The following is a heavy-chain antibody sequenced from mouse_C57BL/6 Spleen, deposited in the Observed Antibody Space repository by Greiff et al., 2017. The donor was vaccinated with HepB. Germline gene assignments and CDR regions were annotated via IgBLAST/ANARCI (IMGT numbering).Heavy chain of an antibody. CDR3: ARSEDYYGSSYNYWYFDV. D-gene: IGHD1-1*01. CDR2: IHPNSGST. CDR1: GYTFTSYW. Sequence: QVQLQQPGAELVKPGASVKLSCKASGYTFTSYWMHWVKQRPGQGLEWIGMIHPNSGSTNYNEKFKSKATLTVDKSSSTAYMQLSSLTSEDSAVYYCARSEDYYGSSYNYWYFDVWGTGTTVTVSS. V-gene: IGHV1-64*01. J-gene: IGHJ1*03.